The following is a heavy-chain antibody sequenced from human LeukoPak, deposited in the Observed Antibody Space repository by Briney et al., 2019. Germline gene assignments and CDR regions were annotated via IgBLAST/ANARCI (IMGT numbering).Heavy chain of an antibody. CDR3: ATCRSGGDYYIGHWFDP. D-gene: IGHD4-17*01. CDR1: VYTLTELS. J-gene: IGHJ5*02. V-gene: IGHV1-24*01. Sequence: GASVKVSWKVSVYTLTELSMHGVRQAPGKGLEWMGGFDPEDGETIYAQKFQGRVTMTEDPSIDTAYMEPSSLRSEDTAVYYCATCRSGGDYYIGHWFDPWGQGTLVTVSS. CDR2: FDPEDGET.